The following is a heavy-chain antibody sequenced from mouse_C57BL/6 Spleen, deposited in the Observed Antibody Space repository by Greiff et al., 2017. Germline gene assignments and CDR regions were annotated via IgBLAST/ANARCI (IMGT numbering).Heavy chain of an antibody. CDR1: GYTFTSYW. J-gene: IGHJ2*01. D-gene: IGHD1-1*01. CDR2: INPSSGYT. Sequence: VKLMESGAELAQPGASVKLSCKASGYTFTSYWMHWVKQRPGQGLEWIGYINPSSGYTKYNQKFKDKATLTADKSSCTACMQLSSLTYEDSAVYYSARHYGSFYFGDWGQGTTLTVSS. V-gene: IGHV1-7*01. CDR3: ARHYGSFYFGD.